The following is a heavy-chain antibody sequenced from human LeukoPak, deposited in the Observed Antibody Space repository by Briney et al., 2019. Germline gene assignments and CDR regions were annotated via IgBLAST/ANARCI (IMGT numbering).Heavy chain of an antibody. CDR3: ARAPKYYYDSSGHYFDY. V-gene: IGHV4-34*01. CDR2: INHSGST. D-gene: IGHD3-22*01. CDR1: GGSFSGYY. Sequence: SETLSLTCAVYGGSFSGYYWSWIRQPPGKGLEWIGEINHSGSTNYNPSLKSRVTISVDTYKNQFSLKLSSVTAADTAVYYCARAPKYYYDSSGHYFDYWGQGTLVTVSS. J-gene: IGHJ4*02.